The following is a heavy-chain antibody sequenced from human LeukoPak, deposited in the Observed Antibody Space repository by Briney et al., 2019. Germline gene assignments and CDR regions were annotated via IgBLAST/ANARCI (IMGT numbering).Heavy chain of an antibody. CDR1: GFTFSYYG. Sequence: GGSLRLSCAASGFTFSYYGMHWVRQVPGKGLAWVVGIFSDGSNAYYADSVKGQFTVSRDNSKSMLYQQMNSLRAEDTAIYYCARDADTSGNFSFFDLWGQGTLVIVSS. D-gene: IGHD3-22*01. CDR2: IFSDGSNA. CDR3: ARDADTSGNFSFFDL. J-gene: IGHJ4*02. V-gene: IGHV3-33*01.